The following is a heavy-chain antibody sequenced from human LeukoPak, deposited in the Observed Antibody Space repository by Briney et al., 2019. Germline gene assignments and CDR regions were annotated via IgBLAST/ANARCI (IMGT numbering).Heavy chain of an antibody. Sequence: SETLSLTCTVSGGSISIGGYYWSWIRQHPGKGLEWIGYIYYSGSTYYNPSLKSRVTISVDTSKNQFSLKLSSVTAADTAVYYCARDGGYVYGDYAYFDYWGQGTLVTVSS. V-gene: IGHV4-31*03. CDR2: IYYSGST. CDR1: GGSISIGGYY. D-gene: IGHD4-17*01. J-gene: IGHJ4*02. CDR3: ARDGGYVYGDYAYFDY.